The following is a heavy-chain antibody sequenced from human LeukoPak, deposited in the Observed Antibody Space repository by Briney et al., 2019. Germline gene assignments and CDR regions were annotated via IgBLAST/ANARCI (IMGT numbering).Heavy chain of an antibody. CDR1: SHSISSYY. D-gene: IGHD3-22*01. V-gene: IGHV4-59*08. J-gene: IGHJ4*02. CDR2: IYYSGST. Sequence: SETLSLTCTLSSHSISSYYWSWIRQPTGKGLEWIGYIYYSGSTNYNPSLKSRVTISVDTHTNQFSLKLSSLTASDTAVYYCARLPYCYDSSGYRDYWGQGTLVTVSS. CDR3: ARLPYCYDSSGYRDY.